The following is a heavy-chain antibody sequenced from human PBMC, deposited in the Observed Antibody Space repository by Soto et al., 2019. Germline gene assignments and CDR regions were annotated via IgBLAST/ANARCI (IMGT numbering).Heavy chain of an antibody. D-gene: IGHD7-27*01. J-gene: IGHJ6*02. CDR2: IIPIFGKA. V-gene: IGHV1-69*12. Sequence: QVQLVQSGAEVKKPGSSVKVSCKASGGTFSSYAISWVRQAPGQGLEWMGGIIPIFGKANYAQKFQGRVTITADESPSRAYMELSSLISEDTAVYYCARGAGEGYYYGMDGWGQGTTVTVSS. CDR3: ARGAGEGYYYGMDG. CDR1: GGTFSSYA.